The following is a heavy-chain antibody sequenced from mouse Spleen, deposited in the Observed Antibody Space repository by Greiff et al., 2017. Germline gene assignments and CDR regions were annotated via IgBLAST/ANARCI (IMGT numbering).Heavy chain of an antibody. J-gene: IGHJ2*01. V-gene: IGHV1-15*01. Sequence: VQLQQSGAELVRPGASVTLSCKASGYTFTDYEMHWVKQTPVHGLEWIGAIDPETGGTAYNQKFKGKATLTADKSSSTAYMELRSLTSEDSAVYYCTRRGYFDYWGQGTTLTVSS. CDR2: IDPETGGT. CDR3: TRRGYFDY. CDR1: GYTFTDYE.